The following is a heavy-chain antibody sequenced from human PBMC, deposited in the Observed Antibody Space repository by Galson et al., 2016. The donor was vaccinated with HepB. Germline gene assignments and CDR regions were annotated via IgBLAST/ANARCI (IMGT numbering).Heavy chain of an antibody. CDR1: GGSIRSSSFY. CDR3: ARSTAVSGRRSWGYLDP. J-gene: IGHJ5*02. Sequence: SETLSLTCTVSGGSIRSSSFYWAWIRQTPGKGLEWIGSIYHTGSTYLSASLKSRVIMSVDKSMNQFSLTLRSLTVADSAVYYCARSTAVSGRRSWGYLDPWGQGTLVSVSS. V-gene: IGHV4-39*01. CDR2: IYHTGST. D-gene: IGHD6-19*01.